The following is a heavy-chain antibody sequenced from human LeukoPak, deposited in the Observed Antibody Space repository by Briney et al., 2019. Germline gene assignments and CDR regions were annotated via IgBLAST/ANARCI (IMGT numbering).Heavy chain of an antibody. Sequence: PSETLSLTCTVSGGSISSYYWSWIRQPPGKGLEWIGYIYTSGSTNYNPSLKSRVTISVDTSKNQFSLKLSSVTAADTAVYYCARHLPPPDADAFDIWGQGTMVTVSS. CDR3: ARHLPPPDADAFDI. CDR2: IYTSGST. D-gene: IGHD1-14*01. J-gene: IGHJ3*02. CDR1: GGSISSYY. V-gene: IGHV4-4*09.